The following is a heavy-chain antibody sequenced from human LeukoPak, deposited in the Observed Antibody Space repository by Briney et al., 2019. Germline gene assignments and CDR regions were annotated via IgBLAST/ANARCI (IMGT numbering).Heavy chain of an antibody. V-gene: IGHV1-69*05. J-gene: IGHJ4*02. CDR3: ARGTPYRPFDY. CDR2: IIPIFGTA. CDR1: GGTFSSYA. D-gene: IGHD1-14*01. Sequence: SVKVSCKASGGTFSSYAISWVQQAPGQGLEWMGRIIPIFGTANYAQKFQGRVTITTDESTSTAYMELSSLRSEDTAVYYCARGTPYRPFDYWGQGTLVTVSS.